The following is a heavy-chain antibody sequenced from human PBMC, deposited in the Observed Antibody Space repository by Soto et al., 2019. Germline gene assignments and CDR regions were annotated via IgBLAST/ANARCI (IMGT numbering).Heavy chain of an antibody. CDR2: IIPILGIA. J-gene: IGHJ6*02. V-gene: IGHV1-69*02. CDR1: GGTFSSYT. Sequence: QVQLVQSGAEVKKPGSSVKVSCKASGGTFSSYTISWVRQAPGQGLEWMGRIIPILGIANYAQKFQGRVTIPADKSTSTAYMELSSLRSEDTAVYYCASLPPVVKGGMDVWGQGTTVTVSS. CDR3: ASLPPVVKGGMDV. D-gene: IGHD2-15*01.